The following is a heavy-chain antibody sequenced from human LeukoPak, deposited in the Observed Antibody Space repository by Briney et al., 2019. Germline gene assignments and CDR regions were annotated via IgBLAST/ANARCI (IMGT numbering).Heavy chain of an antibody. CDR3: ARYFDWFDI. D-gene: IGHD3-9*01. Sequence: TLSLTCTVSGGSISSGSYYWSWIRQPAGKGLEWIGRIYTSGSTNYNPSLKSRVTISVDTSKNQFSLKLSSVTAADTAVYYCARYFDWFDIWGQGTMVTVSS. CDR1: GGSISSGSYY. V-gene: IGHV4-61*02. CDR2: IYTSGST. J-gene: IGHJ3*02.